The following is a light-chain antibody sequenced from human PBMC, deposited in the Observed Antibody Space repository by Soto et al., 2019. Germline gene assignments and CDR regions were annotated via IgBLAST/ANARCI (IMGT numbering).Light chain of an antibody. CDR1: QGIVSW. CDR2: AAS. J-gene: IGKJ4*01. CDR3: QQTSSFPLT. V-gene: IGKV1-12*01. Sequence: DIQMTQSPSFVSASVGDRVTITCRASQGIVSWLAWYQHKPGRAPKLLIHAASSLESGVPSRFSGSGSGTHFTLTISSLQPEDFATYYCQQTSSFPLTFGGGTKVEIK.